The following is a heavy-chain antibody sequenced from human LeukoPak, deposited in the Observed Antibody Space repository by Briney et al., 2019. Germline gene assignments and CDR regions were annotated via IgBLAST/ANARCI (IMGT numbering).Heavy chain of an antibody. CDR2: ISGSGGST. J-gene: IGHJ4*02. CDR1: GGSISSSSYY. D-gene: IGHD5-18*01. CDR3: AKDRYTAVSTVPDY. Sequence: ETLSLTCTVSGGSISSSSYYWGWIRQAPGKGLEWVSAISGSGGSTYYADSVKGRFTISRDNSKNTLYLQMNSLRAEDTAVYYCAKDRYTAVSTVPDYWGQGTLVTVSS. V-gene: IGHV3-23*01.